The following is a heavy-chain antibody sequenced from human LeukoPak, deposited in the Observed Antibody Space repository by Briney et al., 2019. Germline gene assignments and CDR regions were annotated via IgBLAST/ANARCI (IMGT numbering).Heavy chain of an antibody. CDR3: AKKISGYDYNYYYGMDV. J-gene: IGHJ6*02. Sequence: GGSLRLSCAASGFTFSSYAMHWVRQAPGKGLEWVAVISYDGSNKHYADSVKGRFTISRDNSKNTLYLQMNSLRAEDTAVYYCAKKISGYDYNYYYGMDVWGQGTTVTVSS. V-gene: IGHV3-30-3*02. CDR1: GFTFSSYA. D-gene: IGHD5-12*01. CDR2: ISYDGSNK.